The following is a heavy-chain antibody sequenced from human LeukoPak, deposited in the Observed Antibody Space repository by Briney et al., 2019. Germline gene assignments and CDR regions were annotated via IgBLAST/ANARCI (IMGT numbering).Heavy chain of an antibody. CDR1: GGSFSGYY. D-gene: IGHD6-13*01. Sequence: SETLSLTCAVYGGSFSGYYWSWIRQPPGKGLEWIGEINHSGSINNNPSLKSRVNVSLDTSKNQFSLKLRSVTAADTAVYYCARDEGSSWSYDYWGQGTLVTVSS. CDR2: INHSGSI. J-gene: IGHJ4*02. CDR3: ARDEGSSWSYDY. V-gene: IGHV4-34*01.